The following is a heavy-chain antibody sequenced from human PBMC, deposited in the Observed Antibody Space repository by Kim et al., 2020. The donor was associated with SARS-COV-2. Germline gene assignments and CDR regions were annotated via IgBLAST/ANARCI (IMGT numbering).Heavy chain of an antibody. J-gene: IGHJ3*02. Sequence: ASVKVSCKASGYTFTSYGISWVRQAPGQGLEWMGWISAYNGNTNYAQKLQGRVTMTTDTSTSTAYMELRSPRSDDTAVYYCARDGPEQYDYVWGSYRSNDAFDIWGQGTMVTVSS. CDR2: ISAYNGNT. CDR1: GYTFTSYG. D-gene: IGHD3-16*02. V-gene: IGHV1-18*04. CDR3: ARDGPEQYDYVWGSYRSNDAFDI.